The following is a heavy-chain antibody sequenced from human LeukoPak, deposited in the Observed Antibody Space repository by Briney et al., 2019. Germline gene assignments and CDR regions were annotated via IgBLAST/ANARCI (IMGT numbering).Heavy chain of an antibody. J-gene: IGHJ4*02. CDR2: IYHSGST. D-gene: IGHD2-2*01. CDR3: ARQRLVPAAIDY. CDR1: GYSISSGYY. V-gene: IGHV4-38-2*01. Sequence: PSETLSLTCAVSGYSISSGYYWGWIRQPPGKGLEWIGIIYHSGSTYYNPSLKSRVTISVDTSKNQFSLKLSSVTAADTAVYYCARQRLVPAAIDYWGRGTLVTVSS.